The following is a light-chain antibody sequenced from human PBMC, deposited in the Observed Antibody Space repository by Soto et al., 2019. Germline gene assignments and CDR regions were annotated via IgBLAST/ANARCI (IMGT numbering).Light chain of an antibody. CDR1: QTVTTY. J-gene: IGKJ1*01. Sequence: EIVLTQSPATLSLSPGERATLSCRASQTVTTYLAWYQQKPGQAPRLLIYDVSIRATGVPARFRGSGSGTEFTLTISSLQSEDFAVYYCQQRSNWPPWTFGQGTQV. CDR2: DVS. V-gene: IGKV3-11*01. CDR3: QQRSNWPPWT.